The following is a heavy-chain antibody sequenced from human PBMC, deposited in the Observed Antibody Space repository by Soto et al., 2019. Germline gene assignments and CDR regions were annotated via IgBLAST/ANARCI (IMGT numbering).Heavy chain of an antibody. CDR3: ASYYGSGRSYFDY. J-gene: IGHJ4*02. D-gene: IGHD3-10*01. CDR2: INHSGST. Sequence: TLSLTCAVYGGSFSGYYWSWIRQPPGKGLEWIGEINHSGSTNYNPSLKSRVTISVDTSKNQFSLKLSSVTAADTAVYYCASYYGSGRSYFDYWGQGTLVTVSS. CDR1: GGSFSGYY. V-gene: IGHV4-34*01.